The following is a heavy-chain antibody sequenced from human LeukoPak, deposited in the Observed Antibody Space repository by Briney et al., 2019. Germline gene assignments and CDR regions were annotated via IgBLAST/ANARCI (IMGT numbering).Heavy chain of an antibody. D-gene: IGHD6-13*01. J-gene: IGHJ6*03. Sequence: GASVKVSCKASGYTFTSYDINWVRQATGQGLEWMGWMNPNSGNTGYAQKFQGRVTMTEDTSTDTAYMELSSLRSEDTAVYYCATGIAAAQDYYYYYMDVWGKGTTVTVSS. V-gene: IGHV1-8*01. CDR3: ATGIAAAQDYYYYYMDV. CDR2: MNPNSGNT. CDR1: GYTFTSYD.